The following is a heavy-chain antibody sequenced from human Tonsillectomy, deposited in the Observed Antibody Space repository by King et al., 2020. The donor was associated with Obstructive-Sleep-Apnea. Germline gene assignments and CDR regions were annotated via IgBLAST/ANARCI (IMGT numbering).Heavy chain of an antibody. J-gene: IGHJ4*02. D-gene: IGHD3-10*01. CDR2: IYHSGST. V-gene: IGHV4-38-2*02. CDR3: ASNLGSGSYGFDY. Sequence: VQLQESGPGLVKPSETLSLTCTVSGYSISSGYYWGWIRQPPGKGLEWIGSIYHSGSTYYNPSLKSRVTISVDTSKNQFSLKLSSVTAADTAVYYCASNLGSGSYGFDYWGQGTLVTVSS. CDR1: GYSISSGYY.